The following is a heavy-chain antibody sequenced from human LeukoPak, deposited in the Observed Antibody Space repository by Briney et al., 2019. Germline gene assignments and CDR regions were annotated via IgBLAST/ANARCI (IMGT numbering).Heavy chain of an antibody. D-gene: IGHD3-22*01. CDR3: ARELLYDSSGRPGRMGFDY. Sequence: GGSLRLPCAASGFTFSSYAMHWVRQAPGKGLEWVAVISYDGSNKYYADSVKGRFTISRDNSKNTLYLQMNSLRAEDTAVYYCARELLYDSSGRPGRMGFDYWGQGTLVTVSS. CDR2: ISYDGSNK. CDR1: GFTFSSYA. V-gene: IGHV3-30*04. J-gene: IGHJ4*02.